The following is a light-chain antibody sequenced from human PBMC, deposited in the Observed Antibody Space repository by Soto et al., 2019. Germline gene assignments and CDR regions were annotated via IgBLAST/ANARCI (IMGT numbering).Light chain of an antibody. CDR1: SSNIGSNT. V-gene: IGLV1-44*01. Sequence: QSVRTQPPSASGTPGLRVTISCSGSSSNIGSNTVNWYQQLPGTAPKLLIYSNNQRPSGVPDRFSGSKSGTSASLAISGLQSEDEADYHCAAWDDGLNGVIFGGGTKLTVL. J-gene: IGLJ2*01. CDR2: SNN. CDR3: AAWDDGLNGVI.